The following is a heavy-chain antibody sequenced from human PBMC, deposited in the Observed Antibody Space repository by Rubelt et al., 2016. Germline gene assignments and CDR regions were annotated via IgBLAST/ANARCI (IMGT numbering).Heavy chain of an antibody. CDR3: ARGVGTAFDP. V-gene: IGHV1-2*06. D-gene: IGHD1-1*01. CDR2: INPNSGGT. CDR1: GYTSTGYY. J-gene: IGHJ5*02. Sequence: QVQLVQSGAEVKKPGASVKVSCKASGYTSTGYYMYWVRQAPGQGLEWMGRINPNSGGTTYAQKVQGRVTMTRDTSISTAYMELSRLRSDDTAVYYCARGVGTAFDPWGQGTLVTVSS.